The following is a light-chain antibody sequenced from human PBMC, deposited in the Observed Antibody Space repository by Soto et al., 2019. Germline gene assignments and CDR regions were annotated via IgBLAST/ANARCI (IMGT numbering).Light chain of an antibody. CDR3: SSYAGSDYPYV. V-gene: IGLV2-8*01. J-gene: IGLJ1*01. Sequence: QSVLTQPPSASGSPGQSVTIACTGTSKDVGYYNYVSWYQQPPGKAPKLLIYDVSKRPSGVPDRFSGSKSGNTASLTVSGLHAEDEGDYYCSSYAGSDYPYVFGTGTKGTVL. CDR1: SKDVGYYNY. CDR2: DVS.